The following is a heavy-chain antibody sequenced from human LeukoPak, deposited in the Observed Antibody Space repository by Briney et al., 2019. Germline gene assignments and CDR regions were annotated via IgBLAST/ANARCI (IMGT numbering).Heavy chain of an antibody. CDR1: GYTFTSYA. Sequence: GASVKVSFKASGYTFTSYAMNWVRQAPGQGLEWMGWINTNTGNPTYAQGFTGRFVFSLDTSVSTAYLQISSLKAEDIAVYYCARDRFVTMVRGVTLNWFDPWGQGTLVTVSS. D-gene: IGHD3-10*01. CDR3: ARDRFVTMVRGVTLNWFDP. V-gene: IGHV7-4-1*02. CDR2: INTNTGNP. J-gene: IGHJ5*02.